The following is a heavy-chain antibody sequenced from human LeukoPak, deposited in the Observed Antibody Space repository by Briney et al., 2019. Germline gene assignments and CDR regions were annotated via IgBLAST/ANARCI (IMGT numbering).Heavy chain of an antibody. J-gene: IGHJ4*02. CDR2: ISSSSSYI. CDR1: GFTFSSYS. D-gene: IGHD4-17*01. V-gene: IGHV3-21*01. Sequence: PGGSLRLSCAASGFTFSSYSMNWVRQAPGKGLEWVSSISSSSSYIYYADSVKGRFTISRDNAKNTLYLQMNSLRAEDTAVYYCARERGTVTTYYTFDHWGQGILVTVSS. CDR3: ARERGTVTTYYTFDH.